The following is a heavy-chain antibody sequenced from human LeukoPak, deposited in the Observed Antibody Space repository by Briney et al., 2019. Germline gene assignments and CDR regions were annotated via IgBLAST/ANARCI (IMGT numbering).Heavy chain of an antibody. D-gene: IGHD3-3*01. Sequence: PSETLSLTCAVSGGSSSGYYWSWIRQPPGKGLEWIGEINHSGSTNYNPSLKSRVTISVDTSKNQFSLKLSSVTAADTAVYYCARITIFGVVSDYWGQGTLVTVSS. CDR1: GGSSSGYY. V-gene: IGHV4-34*01. CDR2: INHSGST. CDR3: ARITIFGVVSDY. J-gene: IGHJ4*02.